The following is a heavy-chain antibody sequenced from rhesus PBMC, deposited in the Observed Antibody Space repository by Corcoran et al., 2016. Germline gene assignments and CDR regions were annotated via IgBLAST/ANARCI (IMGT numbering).Heavy chain of an antibody. V-gene: IGHV4-80*01. CDR2: INGNSGST. D-gene: IGHD3-3*01. J-gene: IGHJ4*01. Sequence: QVQLQESGPGLVKPSETLSLTCAVSGGSFSSYWWSWIRQPPGKGLEWIGEINGNSGSTNHNPSLKCRVTISKDASKNQFSLKLSSVTAADTAVYYCARTYYNIWTGYLDYWGQGVLVTVSS. CDR3: ARTYYNIWTGYLDY. CDR1: GGSFSSYW.